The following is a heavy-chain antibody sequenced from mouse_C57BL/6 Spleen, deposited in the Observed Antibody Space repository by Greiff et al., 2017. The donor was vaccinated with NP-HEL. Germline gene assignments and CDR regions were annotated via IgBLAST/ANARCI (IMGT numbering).Heavy chain of an antibody. Sequence: EVQLQQSGPVLVKPGASVKMSCKASGYTFTDYYMNWVKQSHGKSLEWIGVINPYNGGTSYNQKFKGKATLTVDKSSSTAYMELNSLTSEDSAVYYCAREGAYSNSFAYWGQGTLVTVSA. J-gene: IGHJ3*01. CDR2: INPYNGGT. V-gene: IGHV1-19*01. CDR1: GYTFTDYY. D-gene: IGHD2-5*01. CDR3: AREGAYSNSFAY.